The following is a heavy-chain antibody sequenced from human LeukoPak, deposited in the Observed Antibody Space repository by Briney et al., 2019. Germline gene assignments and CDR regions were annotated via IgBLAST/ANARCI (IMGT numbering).Heavy chain of an antibody. V-gene: IGHV3-23*01. CDR2: ISGSGGST. CDR3: AKDLLLVPAAKIDY. J-gene: IGHJ4*02. CDR1: GFTFSSYA. D-gene: IGHD2-2*01. Sequence: PGGSLRLSCAASGFTFSSYAMSWVRQAPGKGLEWVSAISGSGGSTHYADSVKGRFTISRDNSKNTLYLQMSSLRAEDTAVYYCAKDLLLVPAAKIDYWGQGTLVTVSS.